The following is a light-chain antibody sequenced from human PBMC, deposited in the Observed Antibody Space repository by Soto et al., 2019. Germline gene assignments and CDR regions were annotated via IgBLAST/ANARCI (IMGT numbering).Light chain of an antibody. J-gene: IGKJ1*01. Sequence: ETVLTRSPGTLSLSPGERATRSCRASQSVSXNLAWYQQKPGQAPRLLIYDASTRATDIPTRFSGSWSGTEFTLTISSLQSEDFAVYYCQQSTNWPGTFGQGTKVDIK. CDR1: QSVSXN. V-gene: IGKV3-15*01. CDR2: DAS. CDR3: QQSTNWPGT.